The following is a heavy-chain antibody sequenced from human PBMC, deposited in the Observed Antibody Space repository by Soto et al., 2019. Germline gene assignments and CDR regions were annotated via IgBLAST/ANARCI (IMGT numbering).Heavy chain of an antibody. J-gene: IGHJ4*02. CDR1: GYTFTSYA. V-gene: IGHV1-3*01. CDR3: ARGKRITIFGVVIPTFDY. D-gene: IGHD3-3*01. Sequence: QVQLVQSGAEVKKPGASVKVSCKASGYTFTSYAMHWVRQAPGQRLEWMGWINAGNGNTKYSQKFQGRVTITRDTSASAAYMELSSLRSEDTAVYYCARGKRITIFGVVIPTFDYWGQGTLVTVSS. CDR2: INAGNGNT.